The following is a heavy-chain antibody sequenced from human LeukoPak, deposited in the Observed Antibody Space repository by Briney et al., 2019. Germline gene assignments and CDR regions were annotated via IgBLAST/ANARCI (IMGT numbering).Heavy chain of an antibody. J-gene: IGHJ4*02. Sequence: PGGSLRLSCAASGFTFSNYGMHWVRQAPGKGLEWVAVIWYDGSNKYYADSVKGRFTISRDNSKNTLYLQMNSLRAEDTAVYYCARDRDVDTAMALDYWGQGTLVTVSS. D-gene: IGHD5-18*01. V-gene: IGHV3-33*01. CDR3: ARDRDVDTAMALDY. CDR2: IWYDGSNK. CDR1: GFTFSNYG.